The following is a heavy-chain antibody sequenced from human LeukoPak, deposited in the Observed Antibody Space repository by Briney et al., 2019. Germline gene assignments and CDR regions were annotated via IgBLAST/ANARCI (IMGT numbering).Heavy chain of an antibody. D-gene: IGHD3-10*01. Sequence: TASETLSLTCTVSGGSISSYYWSWIRQPPGKGLEWIGYIYYSGSTNYNPSLKSRVTISVDTSKNQFSLKLSSVTAADTAVYYCARGRFGAFDIWGQGTMVTVSS. J-gene: IGHJ3*02. CDR1: GGSISSYY. V-gene: IGHV4-59*01. CDR2: IYYSGST. CDR3: ARGRFGAFDI.